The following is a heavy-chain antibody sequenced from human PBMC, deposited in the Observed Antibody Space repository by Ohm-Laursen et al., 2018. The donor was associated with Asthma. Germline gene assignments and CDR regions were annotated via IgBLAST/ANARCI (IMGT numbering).Heavy chain of an antibody. CDR3: ARDRVVVVAATPYYYYGMDV. J-gene: IGHJ6*02. Sequence: TLSLTCTVSGGSIGSDDYYWSWIRQPPGKGLEWIGYIFHSGSTYYTPSLKSRVTISVDTSKNQFSLNLTSVTAADTAVYYCARDRVVVVAATPYYYYGMDVWGQGTTVTVSS. D-gene: IGHD2-15*01. V-gene: IGHV4-30-4*01. CDR2: IFHSGST. CDR1: GGSIGSDDYY.